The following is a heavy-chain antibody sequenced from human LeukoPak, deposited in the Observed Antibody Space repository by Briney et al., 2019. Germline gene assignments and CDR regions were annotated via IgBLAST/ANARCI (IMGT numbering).Heavy chain of an antibody. V-gene: IGHV3-33*01. D-gene: IGHD6-19*01. CDR2: IWYDGSNK. CDR1: GFTFSSYG. Sequence: GGSLRLSCAASGFTFSSYGMHWVRQAPGKGLEGVAVIWYDGSNKYCADSVKGRFAISRDNSKNTLYLQMNSLRAEDTAVYYCARDQSIAVAAFDYWGQGTLVTVSS. J-gene: IGHJ4*02. CDR3: ARDQSIAVAAFDY.